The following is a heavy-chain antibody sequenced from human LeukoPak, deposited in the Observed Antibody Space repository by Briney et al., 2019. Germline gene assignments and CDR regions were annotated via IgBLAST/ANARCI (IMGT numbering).Heavy chain of an antibody. CDR1: GYTFSSYE. J-gene: IGHJ4*02. CDR3: ARGDTAMVDY. CDR2: ISSSDSTI. Sequence: GGSLRLSCAASGYTFSSYEINWVRQAPGKGLEWVSYISSSDSTIYYADSVKGRFTISRDNAKNSLFLQMNSLRVEDTAVYYCARGDTAMVDYWGQGTLVTVSS. V-gene: IGHV3-48*03. D-gene: IGHD5-18*01.